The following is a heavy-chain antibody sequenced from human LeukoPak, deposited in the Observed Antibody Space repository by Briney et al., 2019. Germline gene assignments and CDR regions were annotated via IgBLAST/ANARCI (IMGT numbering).Heavy chain of an antibody. CDR3: ANRRRYSGYDYAYPFDY. D-gene: IGHD5-12*01. Sequence: GGSLRLSCAASGFTFSNYAMSWVRQAPGKGLEWVSGISGSGGSTYYADSVKGRFSISRDNSKNTLYLQMNSLRAEDTAVYYCANRRRYSGYDYAYPFDYWGQGTLVTVSS. V-gene: IGHV3-23*01. CDR1: GFTFSNYA. J-gene: IGHJ4*02. CDR2: ISGSGGST.